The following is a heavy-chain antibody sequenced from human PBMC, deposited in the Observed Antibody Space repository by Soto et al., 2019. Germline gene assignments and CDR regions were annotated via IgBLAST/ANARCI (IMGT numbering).Heavy chain of an antibody. CDR3: AREPKRGYSYGFDY. CDR1: GYTFTNYG. V-gene: IGHV1-18*04. D-gene: IGHD5-18*01. J-gene: IGHJ4*02. Sequence: ASVKVSCKASGYTFTNYGISWVRQAPGQGLEWMGWINGYNGNTKYIQKFQDRLTMTTDTSTSTAYMELRSLRSDDTAVYYCAREPKRGYSYGFDYWGQGTLVTVSS. CDR2: INGYNGNT.